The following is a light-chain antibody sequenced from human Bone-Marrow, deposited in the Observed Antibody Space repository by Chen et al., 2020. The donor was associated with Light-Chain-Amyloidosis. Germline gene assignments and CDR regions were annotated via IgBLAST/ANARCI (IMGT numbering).Light chain of an antibody. Sequence: EIVLTQSPGTLSLSPGEGANLSCRASQTISSNYLTWYQQKFGQAPRLLIYGSSSRATGIPDRVTGSGSGTDFTLTINRLEPDDFAMYYCQQYGTSPLTFGGGTKVEIK. CDR2: GSS. J-gene: IGKJ4*01. CDR1: QTISSNY. V-gene: IGKV3-20*01. CDR3: QQYGTSPLT.